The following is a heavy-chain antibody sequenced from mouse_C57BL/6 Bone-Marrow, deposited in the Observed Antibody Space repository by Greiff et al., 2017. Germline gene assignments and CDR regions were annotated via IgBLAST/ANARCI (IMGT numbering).Heavy chain of an antibody. CDR2: IDPSDSYT. J-gene: IGHJ1*03. CDR3: ARRGDYYGSSYTGWYFDV. D-gene: IGHD1-1*01. CDR1: GYTFTSYW. V-gene: IGHV1-69*01. Sequence: QVQLKQPGAELVMPGASVKLSCKASGYTFTSYWMHWVKQRPGQGLEWIGEIDPSDSYTNYHQKFKGKSTLTVDKSSSTAYMQLSSLTSEDSAVYYCARRGDYYGSSYTGWYFDVWGTGTTVTVSS.